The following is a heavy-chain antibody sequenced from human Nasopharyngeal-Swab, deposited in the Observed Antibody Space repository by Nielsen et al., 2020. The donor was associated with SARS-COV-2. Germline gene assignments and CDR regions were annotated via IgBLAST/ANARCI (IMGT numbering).Heavy chain of an antibody. Sequence: ASVKVSCKASVYTFTSYAMHCVRQAPGQRLEWMGWINAGNGNTKYSQKFQGRVTITRDTSASTAYMELSSLRSEDTAVYYCARERLAAADRYGMDVWGQGTTVTVSS. CDR1: VYTFTSYA. V-gene: IGHV1-3*01. CDR2: INAGNGNT. CDR3: ARERLAAADRYGMDV. D-gene: IGHD6-13*01. J-gene: IGHJ6*02.